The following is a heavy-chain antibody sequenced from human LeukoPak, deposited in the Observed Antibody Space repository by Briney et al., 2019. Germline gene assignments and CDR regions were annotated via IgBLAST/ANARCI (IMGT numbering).Heavy chain of an antibody. D-gene: IGHD2-2*01. V-gene: IGHV1-69*13. CDR2: IIPIFGTA. CDR3: ARDYGSTSRSHYY. Sequence: SVNLSCKVSGGTFSSYAISWVRQAPGHGLEWMGGIIPIFGTANYAQKFRGRVTITADESTSTAYMELSSLRSEDTAVYDCARDYGSTSRSHYYWGQGTLVTVSS. CDR1: GGTFSSYA. J-gene: IGHJ4*02.